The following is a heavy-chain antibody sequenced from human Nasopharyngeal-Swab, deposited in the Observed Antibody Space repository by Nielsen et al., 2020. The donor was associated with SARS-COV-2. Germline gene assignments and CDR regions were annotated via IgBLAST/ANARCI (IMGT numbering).Heavy chain of an antibody. CDR2: IFYSGTT. Sequence: SETLSLTCNVSGGSISDYYWNWIRQPPGKGLEWIGYIFYSGTTNYNTSLKSRLTISVDTSKNQFCMKWSSVTAPDTAVYFCAVFYNVKRRFAYWGQGTLVTVSS. V-gene: IGHV4-59*01. CDR3: AVFYNVKRRFAY. D-gene: IGHD3-9*01. CDR1: GGSISDYY. J-gene: IGHJ4*02.